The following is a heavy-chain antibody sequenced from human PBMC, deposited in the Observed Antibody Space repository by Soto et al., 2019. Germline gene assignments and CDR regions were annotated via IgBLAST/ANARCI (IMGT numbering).Heavy chain of an antibody. CDR3: TTPPVVTPADY. J-gene: IGHJ4*02. V-gene: IGHV3-15*01. D-gene: IGHD2-21*02. Sequence: EVQLVESGGGLVKPGGSLRLSCAASGFTFSNAWMSWVRQAPGKGLEWVGRIKSKTDGGTTDYAAPVKGRFTISRDDSKRTLYLQMNSLKTEDTAVYYCTTPPVVTPADYWGQGTLVTVSS. CDR2: IKSKTDGGTT. CDR1: GFTFSNAW.